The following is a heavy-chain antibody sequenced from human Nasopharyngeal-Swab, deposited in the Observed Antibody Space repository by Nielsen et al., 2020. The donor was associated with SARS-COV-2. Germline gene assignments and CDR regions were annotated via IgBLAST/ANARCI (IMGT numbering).Heavy chain of an antibody. CDR2: IGDKDHNYAT. Sequence: VRQMPGKGLEWVGRIGDKDHNYATTYGASVQGRFTIPRDDSKNTAFLQMDSLKTEDTALYYYTTDFYFDYWGQGTLVTVSS. CDR3: TTDFYFDY. V-gene: IGHV3-73*01. J-gene: IGHJ4*02.